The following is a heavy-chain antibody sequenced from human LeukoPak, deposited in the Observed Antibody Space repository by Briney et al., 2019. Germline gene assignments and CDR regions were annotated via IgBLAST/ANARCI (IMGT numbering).Heavy chain of an antibody. CDR3: ARVSYYCDSSGYCFDAFDI. CDR2: IYYSGST. D-gene: IGHD3-22*01. V-gene: IGHV4-39*01. CDR1: GGSISSSSYY. Sequence: PSETLSLTCTVSGGSISSSSYYWGWIRQPPGKGLERIVSIYYSGSTYYTRSLQSRVTISVDTSKIQCSLKLSTVTAADTAVYYCARVSYYCDSSGYCFDAFDIWGQGTMVSVSS. J-gene: IGHJ3*02.